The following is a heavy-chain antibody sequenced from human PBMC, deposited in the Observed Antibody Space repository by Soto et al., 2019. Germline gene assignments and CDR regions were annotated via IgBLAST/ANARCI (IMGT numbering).Heavy chain of an antibody. Sequence: ESGGGVVQPGRSLRLSCAASGFTFSSYGMHWVRQAPGKGLEWVAVISYDGSNKYYADSLKGRFTISRDNSKNTLYLQMNSLRAEDTAVYYCARELARYSGYDFRFYPWGQGTLVTVSS. V-gene: IGHV3-30*03. CDR3: ARELARYSGYDFRFYP. CDR1: GFTFSSYG. CDR2: ISYDGSNK. J-gene: IGHJ5*02. D-gene: IGHD5-12*01.